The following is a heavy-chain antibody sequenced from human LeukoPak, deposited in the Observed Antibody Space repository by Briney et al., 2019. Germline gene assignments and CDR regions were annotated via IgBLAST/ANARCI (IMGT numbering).Heavy chain of an antibody. J-gene: IGHJ4*02. Sequence: PSETLSLTCIVSGGSISSHYWSWIRQPPGKGLECIGNIYYSGSTNYNPSLKSRVTISIDTSKNQFSLKLSSVTAADTAVYYCARGPGMATIKDWGQGTLVTVS. CDR2: IYYSGST. D-gene: IGHD5-24*01. CDR1: GGSISSHY. V-gene: IGHV4-59*11. CDR3: ARGPGMATIKD.